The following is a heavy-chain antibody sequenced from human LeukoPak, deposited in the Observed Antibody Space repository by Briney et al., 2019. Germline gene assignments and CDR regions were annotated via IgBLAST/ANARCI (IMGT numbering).Heavy chain of an antibody. V-gene: IGHV1-2*02. D-gene: IGHD2-2*01. J-gene: IGHJ4*02. Sequence: ASVKVSCKASGYTFTGYYVHWVRQAPGQGLEWMGWINPYDGGTKYTQKFQARVTMTRDRPIATAYMEVSRLTSDDTAVYYCARQVPYASGNHACDYWGQGILVTVSS. CDR3: ARQVPYASGNHACDY. CDR2: INPYDGGT. CDR1: GYTFTGYY.